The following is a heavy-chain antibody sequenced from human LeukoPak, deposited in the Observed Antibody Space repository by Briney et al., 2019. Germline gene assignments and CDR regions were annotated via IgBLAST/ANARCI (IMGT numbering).Heavy chain of an antibody. Sequence: GGSLRLSCAASGFTFSSYWMHWVRQAPGKGLEWVSGINWNGGSTGYADSVKGRFTISRDNAKNSLYLQMNSLRAEDTALYYCARDRYYYGSGSYREAFDIWGQGTMVTVSS. J-gene: IGHJ3*02. CDR3: ARDRYYYGSGSYREAFDI. CDR1: GFTFSSYW. CDR2: INWNGGST. V-gene: IGHV3-20*04. D-gene: IGHD3-10*01.